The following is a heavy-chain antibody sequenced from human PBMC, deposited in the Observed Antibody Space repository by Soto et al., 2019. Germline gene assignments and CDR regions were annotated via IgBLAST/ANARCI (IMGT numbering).Heavy chain of an antibody. J-gene: IGHJ4*02. V-gene: IGHV3-9*01. CDR1: GFKFEDHA. Sequence: QLVESGGDLVQPGRSLRLSCAASGFKFEDHAMHWVRQAPGKGLEWVSSISWGSGSIGYADSVRGRFAISRDNAKKSLYLQMNSLRTEDTALYYCARSRATVTPLDYWGQGTLVTVSS. CDR3: ARSRATVTPLDY. D-gene: IGHD4-17*01. CDR2: ISWGSGSI.